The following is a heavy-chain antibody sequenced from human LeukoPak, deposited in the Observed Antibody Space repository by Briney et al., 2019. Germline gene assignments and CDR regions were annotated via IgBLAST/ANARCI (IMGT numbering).Heavy chain of an antibody. CDR1: GRSISRSRWS. D-gene: IGHD5-24*01. J-gene: IGHJ6*03. CDR3: ASPKDEYYYFMDV. CDR2: IYKGGRT. V-gene: IGHV4-39*01. Sequence: SETLSLTCSVSGRSISRSRWSWGRVRQPPGKGLEWIGSIYKGGRTYYNPSLKGRVTISVDTSKNQFSLKLDSVTVADTAVYYCASPKDEYYYFMDVWGKGTTVTVS.